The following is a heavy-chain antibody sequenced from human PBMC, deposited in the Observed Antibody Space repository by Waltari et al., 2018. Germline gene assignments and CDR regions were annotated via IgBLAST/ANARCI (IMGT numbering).Heavy chain of an antibody. J-gene: IGHJ4*02. D-gene: IGHD2-2*01. CDR3: ATDTSPPY. V-gene: IGHV1-69*01. CDR2: IIPKIGAS. Sequence: QVQLVQSGAEVKKPGSSVKVSCKASGGTFGRLAISWVRQAAGEGLEWMGGIIPKIGASNDAQKFQGRVTITADDSTSIAYMEMSSLSFEDTAMYFCATDTSPPYWGQGTLVIVSS. CDR1: GGTFGRLA.